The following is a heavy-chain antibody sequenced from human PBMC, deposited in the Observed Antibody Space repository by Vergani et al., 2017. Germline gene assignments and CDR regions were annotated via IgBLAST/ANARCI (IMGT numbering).Heavy chain of an antibody. V-gene: IGHV3-66*02. CDR2: IYSGGST. J-gene: IGHJ2*01. D-gene: IGHD2-8*02. Sequence: EVQLVESGGGLVQPGGSLRLSCAASGFTVSSNYMSWVRQAPGKGLEWVSVIYSGGSTYYADSVKGRFTISRDNSKNTLYLQMNSLRAEDTAVYYGARGLVGPPGYWYFDLWGRGTLVTVSS. CDR3: ARGLVGPPGYWYFDL. CDR1: GFTVSSNY.